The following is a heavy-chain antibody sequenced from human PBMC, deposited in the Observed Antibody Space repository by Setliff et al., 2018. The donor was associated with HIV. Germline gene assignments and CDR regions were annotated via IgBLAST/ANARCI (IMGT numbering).Heavy chain of an antibody. D-gene: IGHD6-6*01. J-gene: IGHJ3*02. CDR3: ASSHTGYSSSSGAFDI. CDR1: VGSISTGSYY. CDR2: IYYSGST. Sequence: SETLSLTCTVSVGSISTGSYYWSWIRQHPGKGLEWIGYIYYSGSTYYNPSLKSRVTISVETSKNQVSLKLSSVTAADTAVYYCASSHTGYSSSSGAFDIWGQGTMVTVSS. V-gene: IGHV4-31*03.